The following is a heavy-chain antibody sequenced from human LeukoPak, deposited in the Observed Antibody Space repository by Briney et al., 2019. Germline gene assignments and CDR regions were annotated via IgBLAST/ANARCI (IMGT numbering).Heavy chain of an antibody. V-gene: IGHV1-2*02. J-gene: IGHJ6*02. Sequence: ASVKVSCKASGYTFTGYYMHWVRQAPGQGLEWMGWINPNSGGTNYAQKFQGRVTITRDTSASTAYMELSSLRSEDTAVYYCARGSRYYYYYGMDVWGQGTTVTVSS. CDR3: ARGSRYYYYYGMDV. CDR1: GYTFTGYY. CDR2: INPNSGGT.